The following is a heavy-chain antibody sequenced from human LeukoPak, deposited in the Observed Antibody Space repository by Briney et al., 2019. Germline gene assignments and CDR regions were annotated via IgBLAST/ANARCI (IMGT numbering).Heavy chain of an antibody. V-gene: IGHV4-61*02. D-gene: IGHD3-10*01. Sequence: SETLSLTCTVSGGSINSGSDHWSWIRQPAGKGLEWIGRISRSGSTDYNPSLKSRVAISVDTSNNQFSLKLTSVTAADTAVYFCARGAYGSRNSNWFDPWGQGTLVTVSS. CDR1: GGSINSGSDH. J-gene: IGHJ5*02. CDR3: ARGAYGSRNSNWFDP. CDR2: ISRSGST.